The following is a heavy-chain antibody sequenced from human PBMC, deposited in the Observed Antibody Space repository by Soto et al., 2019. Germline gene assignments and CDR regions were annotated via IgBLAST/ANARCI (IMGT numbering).Heavy chain of an antibody. CDR3: TTDFWSGYAYYYYYGMDV. CDR1: GFTFGDYA. J-gene: IGHJ6*02. D-gene: IGHD3-3*01. Sequence: SLRLSCTASGFTFGDYAMSWFRQAPGKGLEWVGFIRSKAYGGTTEYAASVKGRFTISRDDSKSIAYLQMNSLKTEDTAVYYCTTDFWSGYAYYYYYGMDVWGQGTTVTVSS. CDR2: IRSKAYGGTT. V-gene: IGHV3-49*03.